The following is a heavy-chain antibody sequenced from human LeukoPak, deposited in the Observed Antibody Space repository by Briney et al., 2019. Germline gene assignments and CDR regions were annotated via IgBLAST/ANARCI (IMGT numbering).Heavy chain of an antibody. Sequence: SETLSLTCTVSGGSISSGSYYWSWIRQPAGKGLEWIGRIYSSGITNYNPSLKSRVTISVDTSKNQFSLKLSSVTAADTAVYYCAISREGRWLQFADYWGQGTLVTVSS. CDR1: GGSISSGSYY. D-gene: IGHD5-24*01. V-gene: IGHV4-61*02. CDR2: IYSSGIT. J-gene: IGHJ4*02. CDR3: AISREGRWLQFADY.